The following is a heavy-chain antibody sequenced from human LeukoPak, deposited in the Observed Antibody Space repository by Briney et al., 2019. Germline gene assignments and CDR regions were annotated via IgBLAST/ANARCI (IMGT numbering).Heavy chain of an antibody. D-gene: IGHD5-18*01. CDR3: ARHALGDSYGFDY. CDR1: GFTFSSYW. CDR2: IYSGGST. J-gene: IGHJ4*02. Sequence: GGSLRLSCAASGFTFSSYWMSWVRQAPGKGLEWVSVIYSGGSTYYADSVKGRFTISRDNSKNTLYLQMNSLRAEDTAVYYCARHALGDSYGFDYWGQGTLVTVSS. V-gene: IGHV3-66*04.